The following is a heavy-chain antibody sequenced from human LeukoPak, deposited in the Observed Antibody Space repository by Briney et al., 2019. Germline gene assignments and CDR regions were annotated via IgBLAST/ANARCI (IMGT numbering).Heavy chain of an antibody. CDR1: GGPISSGGFS. D-gene: IGHD1-26*01. V-gene: IGHV4-30-2*01. CDR3: ARDRAGLGLLDF. CDR2: IFQSGSP. Sequence: SETLSLTCTVSGGPISSGGFSWTWIRQPPGKGLEWIGYIFQSGSPSYNPSLRSRVTISVDTSTNQFSLRLNSVTAADTATYYCARDRAGLGLLDFWGQGTMVIVFS. J-gene: IGHJ3*01.